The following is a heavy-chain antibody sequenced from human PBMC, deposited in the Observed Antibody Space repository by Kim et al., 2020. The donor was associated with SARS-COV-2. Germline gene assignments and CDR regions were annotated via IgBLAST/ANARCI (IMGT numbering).Heavy chain of an antibody. CDR1: GFTFSSYA. J-gene: IGHJ6*01. CDR3: AREAVSWPDYYYGMDV. V-gene: IGHV3-30*04. D-gene: IGHD2-15*01. CDR2: ISYDGSNK. Sequence: GGSLRLSCAASGFTFSSYAMHWVRQAPGKGLEWVAVISYDGSNKYYADSVKGRFTISRDNSKNTLYLQMNSLRAEDTAVYYCAREAVSWPDYYYGMDVWG.